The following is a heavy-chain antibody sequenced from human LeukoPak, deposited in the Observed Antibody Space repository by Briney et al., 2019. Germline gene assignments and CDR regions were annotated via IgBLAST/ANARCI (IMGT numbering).Heavy chain of an antibody. D-gene: IGHD3-22*01. CDR3: ARSPYDFSGYHQFYFDY. CDR1: GYSFTSYA. Sequence: VASVKVSCKASGYSFTSYAISWVRQAPGQGLEWMGWISAYNGDTNYVQKFQGRVTMTTDTSTSTAYMELRSLSSDDTAVYYCARSPYDFSGYHQFYFDYWGQGTPVTVSS. V-gene: IGHV1-18*01. CDR2: ISAYNGDT. J-gene: IGHJ4*02.